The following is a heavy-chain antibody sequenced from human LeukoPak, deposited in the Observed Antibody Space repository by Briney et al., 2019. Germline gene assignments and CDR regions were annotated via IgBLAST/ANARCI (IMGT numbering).Heavy chain of an antibody. CDR1: GGSISSYY. CDR2: IYYSGST. J-gene: IGHJ4*02. V-gene: IGHV4-59*01. Sequence: SETLSLTCTVSGGSISSYYWSWIRQPPGKGLEWIGYIYYSGSTNYIPSLKSRVTISVDTSKNQFSLKLSSVTAADTAVYYCARDRNPSHWGQGTLVTVSS. CDR3: ARDRNPSH.